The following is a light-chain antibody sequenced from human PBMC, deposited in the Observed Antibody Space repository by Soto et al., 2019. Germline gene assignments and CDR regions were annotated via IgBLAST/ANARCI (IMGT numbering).Light chain of an antibody. J-gene: IGLJ2*01. V-gene: IGLV2-23*03. CDR3: WSYAPNSTFV. Sequence: QSALTQPASVSGSPGQSVTLSCTGTRSDIGTYDLVSWYQRHPGKAPKLVIFESTKRPSGIPSRFSGSKSGITASLTISGLQAEDEADYYCWSYAPNSTFVVGGGTKLTVL. CDR2: EST. CDR1: RSDIGTYDL.